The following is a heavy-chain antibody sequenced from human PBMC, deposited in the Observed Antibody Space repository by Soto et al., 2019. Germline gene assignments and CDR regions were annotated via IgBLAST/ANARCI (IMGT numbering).Heavy chain of an antibody. CDR3: VSEVVEVNGNKFAI. CDR2: IWHDGSKK. Sequence: TGGSLRLSCAASGFIFSNYGMHWVRQAPGKGLDWVAVIWHDGSKKYHADSVKGRFTISRDNSKNTLSLQMNSLSAEDTALYYCVSEVVEVNGNKFAIWGQGTMVTVS. V-gene: IGHV3-33*01. CDR1: GFIFSNYG. D-gene: IGHD3-22*01. J-gene: IGHJ3*02.